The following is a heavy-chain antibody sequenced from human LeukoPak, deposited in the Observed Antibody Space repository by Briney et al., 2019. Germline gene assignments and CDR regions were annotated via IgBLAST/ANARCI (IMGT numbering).Heavy chain of an antibody. CDR3: VRGADTGYSSDS. Sequence: GGTLRLSCAASGLTFSTYAMSWVRQASGKGLEWLSALSGRGRDTYYADSVKGRFTISRDESKNTLYLQMNSLRVEDTAVYYCVRGADTGYSSDSWGQGTLVTVSS. CDR1: GLTFSTYA. V-gene: IGHV3-23*01. J-gene: IGHJ4*02. CDR2: LSGRGRDT. D-gene: IGHD3-9*01.